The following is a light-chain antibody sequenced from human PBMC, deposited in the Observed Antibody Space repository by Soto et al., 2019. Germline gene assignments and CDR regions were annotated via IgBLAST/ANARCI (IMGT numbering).Light chain of an antibody. V-gene: IGKV3-20*01. J-gene: IGKJ2*01. CDR2: GAS. CDR3: HQYDNAPQT. CDR1: QTLRRTY. Sequence: EIVLMQSRCTLSFSPLERSTLSCRASQTLRRTYIAWYQQKPGQAPRVLIYGASKRATGIPDRFSGSGSGTDFSLTISRLEPEDFAVYYCHQYDNAPQTYGQGTKVDIK.